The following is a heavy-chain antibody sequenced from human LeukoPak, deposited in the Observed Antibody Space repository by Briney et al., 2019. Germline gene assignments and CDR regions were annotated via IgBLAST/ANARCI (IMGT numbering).Heavy chain of an antibody. CDR3: ARVGWFGELFGGDY. CDR2: IYSGGST. D-gene: IGHD3-10*01. Sequence: PGGSLRLSCAASGFTVGSNYMSWVRQAPGKGLEWVSVIYSGGSTYYADSVKGRFTISRDNSKSTLYLQMNSLRAEDTAVYYCARVGWFGELFGGDYWGQGTLVTVSS. J-gene: IGHJ4*02. CDR1: GFTVGSNY. V-gene: IGHV3-53*01.